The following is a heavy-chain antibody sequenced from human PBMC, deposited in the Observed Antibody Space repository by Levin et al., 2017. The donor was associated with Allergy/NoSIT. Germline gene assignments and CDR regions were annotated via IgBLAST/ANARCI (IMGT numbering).Heavy chain of an antibody. CDR2: ISYSGST. J-gene: IGHJ6*03. D-gene: IGHD4-17*01. Sequence: PSETLSLTCTVSGASVTTDYWSWIRQHPGKGLEWIAYISYSGSTNYNPSLKSRVTMSLATTQNQVSLNLASVTAADTAVYYCARDRPYRDFDPSLYMDVWGKGATVTVSS. CDR1: GASVTTDY. V-gene: IGHV4-59*02. CDR3: ARDRPYRDFDPSLYMDV.